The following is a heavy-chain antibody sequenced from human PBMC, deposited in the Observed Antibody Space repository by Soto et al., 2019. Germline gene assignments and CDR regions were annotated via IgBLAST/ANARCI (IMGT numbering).Heavy chain of an antibody. V-gene: IGHV1-3*01. CDR2: INAGNGNT. CDR1: GYTFTSYA. CDR3: ARDPWATMIVVVPYGMDV. Sequence: ASVKVSCKASGYTFTSYAMHWLRQAPGQRLEWMGWINAGNGNTKYSQKFQGRVTITRDTSASTAYMELSSLRSEDTAVYYCARDPWATMIVVVPYGMDVWGQGTTVTV. J-gene: IGHJ6*02. D-gene: IGHD3-22*01.